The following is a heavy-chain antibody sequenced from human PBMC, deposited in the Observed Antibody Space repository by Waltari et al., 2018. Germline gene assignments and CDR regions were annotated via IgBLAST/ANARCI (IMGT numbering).Heavy chain of an antibody. CDR1: GGSFSGYY. CDR2: INHSGST. Sequence: QVQLQQWGAGLLKPSETLSLTCAVYGGSFSGYYWSWIRQPPGKGLEWIGEINHSGSTNYNPSLKSRVTISVDTSKNQFSLKLSSVTAADTAVYYCARGRRYSYGWRPFDIWGQGTMVTVSS. D-gene: IGHD5-18*01. CDR3: ARGRRYSYGWRPFDI. V-gene: IGHV4-34*01. J-gene: IGHJ3*02.